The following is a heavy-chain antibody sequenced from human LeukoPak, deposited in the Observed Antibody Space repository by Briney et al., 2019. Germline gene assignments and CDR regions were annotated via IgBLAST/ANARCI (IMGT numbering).Heavy chain of an antibody. CDR3: ARGGLPGGFDY. D-gene: IGHD7-27*01. Sequence: PGGSLRLSCAASEFTFSSYWMSWVRQAPGKGLMYVSEINNDGNRIRYVDSVKGRFTISRDGAKNTLFLQMNSLRDDDTAMYYCARGGLPGGFDYWGQGILVTVSS. V-gene: IGHV3-74*01. CDR2: INNDGNRI. CDR1: EFTFSSYW. J-gene: IGHJ4*02.